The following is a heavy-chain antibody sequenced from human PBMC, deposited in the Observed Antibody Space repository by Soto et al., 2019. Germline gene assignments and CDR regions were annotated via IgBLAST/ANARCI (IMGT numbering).Heavy chain of an antibody. CDR1: GGSISSGGYY. J-gene: IGHJ6*02. Sequence: PSETLSLTCTVSGGSISSGGYYWSWIRQHPGKGLEWIGYIYYSGSTYYNPSLKSRVTISVDTSKNQFSLKLSSVTAADTAVYYCARDRLRFSSGYDRLAVAGTFGMDVWGQGTTVTVSS. V-gene: IGHV4-31*03. CDR3: ARDRLRFSSGYDRLAVAGTFGMDV. CDR2: IYYSGST. D-gene: IGHD6-19*01.